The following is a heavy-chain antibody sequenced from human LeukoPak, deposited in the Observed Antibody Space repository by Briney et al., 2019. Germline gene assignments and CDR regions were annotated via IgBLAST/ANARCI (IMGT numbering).Heavy chain of an antibody. V-gene: IGHV3-21*01. CDR2: ISSSSSYI. CDR3: AINYYDSSGLFDY. J-gene: IGHJ4*02. D-gene: IGHD3-22*01. Sequence: PGGSLRLSCAASGFTFSSYSMNWVRQAPGKGLEWVSSISSSSSYIYYADSVKGRFTISRDNAKNSLYLQMNSLRAEDTAVYYCAINYYDSSGLFDYWGQGTLVTVSS. CDR1: GFTFSSYS.